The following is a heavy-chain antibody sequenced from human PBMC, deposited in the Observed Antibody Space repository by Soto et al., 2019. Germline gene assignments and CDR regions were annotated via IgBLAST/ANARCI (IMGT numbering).Heavy chain of an antibody. J-gene: IGHJ4*02. D-gene: IGHD2-2*01. Sequence: PSETLSLTCAVSGGSISSSNWWGWVRQPPGKGLEWIGEIYHSGSTNYNPSLKSRVTISVDKSKNQFSLKLSSVTAADTAVYYCAKYTAAIFFPRFDYWGQGTLVTASS. V-gene: IGHV4-4*02. CDR2: IYHSGST. CDR3: AKYTAAIFFPRFDY. CDR1: GGSISSSNW.